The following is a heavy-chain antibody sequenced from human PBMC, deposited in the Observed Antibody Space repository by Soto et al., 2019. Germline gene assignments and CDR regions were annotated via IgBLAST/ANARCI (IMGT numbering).Heavy chain of an antibody. CDR2: IIPIFGTA. D-gene: IGHD6-13*01. Sequence: GASVKVSCKASGGTFSSYAISWVRQAPGQGLEWMGGIIPIFGTANYAQKFQGRVTITADESTSTAYMELSSLRSEDTAVYYCARERAAAAGLSFDYWGQGTLVTVSS. V-gene: IGHV1-69*13. CDR3: ARERAAAAGLSFDY. J-gene: IGHJ4*02. CDR1: GGTFSSYA.